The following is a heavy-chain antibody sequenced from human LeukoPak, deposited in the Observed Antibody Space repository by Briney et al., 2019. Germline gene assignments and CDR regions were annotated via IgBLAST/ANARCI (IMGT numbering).Heavy chain of an antibody. D-gene: IGHD4-23*01. CDR3: ARALPPDYGGNSDAFDI. J-gene: IGHJ3*02. CDR1: GGSIKSGGYF. CDR2: IYYTGTT. Sequence: PSETLSLTCTVSGGSIKSGGYFWSWIRQHPGKGLELIGYIYYTGTTYYNPSLKSRVTISVDTSKNQFSLKLSSVTAADTAVYYCARALPPDYGGNSDAFDIWGQGTMVTVSS. V-gene: IGHV4-31*03.